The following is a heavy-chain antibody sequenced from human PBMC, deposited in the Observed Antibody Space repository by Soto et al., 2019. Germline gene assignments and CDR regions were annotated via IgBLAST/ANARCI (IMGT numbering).Heavy chain of an antibody. CDR3: ARDIRYYDFWSGTYLYYYYYGMDV. Sequence: PGGSLRLSCAASGFTFSSYEMNWVRQAPGKGLEWVSYISSSGSTIYYADSVKGRFTISRDNAKNSLYLQMNSLRAEDTAVYYCARDIRYYDFWSGTYLYYYYYGMDVWGQGTTVTVSS. CDR2: ISSSGSTI. CDR1: GFTFSSYE. J-gene: IGHJ6*02. D-gene: IGHD3-3*01. V-gene: IGHV3-48*03.